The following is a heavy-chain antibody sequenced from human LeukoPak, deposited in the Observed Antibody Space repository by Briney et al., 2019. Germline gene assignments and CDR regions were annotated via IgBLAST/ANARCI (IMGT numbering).Heavy chain of an antibody. CDR2: INPNSGGT. V-gene: IGHV1-2*02. D-gene: IGHD5-12*01. CDR3: ARDSPDIVATHEGFDY. Sequence: ASVKVSCKASGYTFIGYYMHWVRQAPGQGLEWMGWINPNSGGTNYVEKFQGRVTMTRDTSINTVYMELGRLRYDDTAVYYCARDSPDIVATHEGFDYWGQGTLVTVSS. J-gene: IGHJ4*02. CDR1: GYTFIGYY.